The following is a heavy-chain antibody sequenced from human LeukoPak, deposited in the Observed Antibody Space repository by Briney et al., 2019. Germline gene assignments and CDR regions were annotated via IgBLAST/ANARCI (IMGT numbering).Heavy chain of an antibody. V-gene: IGHV3-23*01. CDR3: AKDPAFMITFGGVID. CDR1: GFTFSSYA. CDR2: ISGSGGST. J-gene: IGHJ4*02. D-gene: IGHD3-16*02. Sequence: GGSLRLSCAASGFTFSSYAMSWVRQAPGKGREWVSAISGSGGSTYYADSVKGRFTISRDNSKNTLYLQMNSLRAEDTAVYYCAKDPAFMITFGGVIDWGQGTLVTVSS.